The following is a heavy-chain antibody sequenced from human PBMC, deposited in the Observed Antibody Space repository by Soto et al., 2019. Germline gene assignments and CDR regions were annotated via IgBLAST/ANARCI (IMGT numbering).Heavy chain of an antibody. V-gene: IGHV1-69*01. CDR3: ARYRDDSGSGNYYNRIDF. Sequence: QVQLVQSGAEVKKPGSSVKVSCKASGGIFSTYAISWLRQAPGQGLEWMGGIIPIFGTPNYAQRFQGRVTITADESTITAYMERRSLRSEDTAVYYCARYRDDSGSGNYYNRIDFWGQGSLVTVSS. D-gene: IGHD3-10*01. CDR2: IIPIFGTP. J-gene: IGHJ4*02. CDR1: GGIFSTYA.